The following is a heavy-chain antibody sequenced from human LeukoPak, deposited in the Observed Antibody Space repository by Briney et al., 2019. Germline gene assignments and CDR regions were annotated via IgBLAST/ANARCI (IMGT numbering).Heavy chain of an antibody. J-gene: IGHJ4*02. D-gene: IGHD3-3*01. CDR2: ISRGGSTI. V-gene: IGHV3-11*01. Sequence: GGSLRLSCAASGFTFSDHYMCWIRQAPGKGLEWVSYISRGGSTIYYADSVKGRFTISRDNAKKSLYLQMNSLRAEDTAVYYCARHFGVATLDYWGQGTLVTVSS. CDR3: ARHFGVATLDY. CDR1: GFTFSDHY.